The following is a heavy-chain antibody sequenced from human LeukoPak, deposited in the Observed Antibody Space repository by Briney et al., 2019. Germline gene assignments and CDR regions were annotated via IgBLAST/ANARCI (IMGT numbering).Heavy chain of an antibody. CDR3: ARNLGANTYGHEF. CDR2: VYHSGDS. Sequence: PSGTLSLTCAVSGGSISSNNYWTWVRQPPGKGLEWIGEVYHSGDSSYNPSLKSRVTISVGKSKNQFTLKLSSVTAADTAVYYCARNLGANTYGHEFWGQGTLVTVSS. CDR1: GGSISSNNY. D-gene: IGHD5-18*01. J-gene: IGHJ4*02. V-gene: IGHV4-4*02.